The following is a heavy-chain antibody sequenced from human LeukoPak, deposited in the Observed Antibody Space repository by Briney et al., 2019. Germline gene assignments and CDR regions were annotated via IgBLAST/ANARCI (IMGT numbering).Heavy chain of an antibody. CDR1: GGSISSSSYY. J-gene: IGHJ5*02. D-gene: IGHD3-10*01. Sequence: SETLSLTCTVSGGSISSSSYYWGWIRQPPGKGLEWIGSIYYSGSTYYNPSLKSRVTISVDTSKNQFSLKLSSVTAADTAVYYCARDGYYGSGSYYWFDPWGQGTLVTVSS. CDR2: IYYSGST. CDR3: ARDGYYGSGSYYWFDP. V-gene: IGHV4-39*07.